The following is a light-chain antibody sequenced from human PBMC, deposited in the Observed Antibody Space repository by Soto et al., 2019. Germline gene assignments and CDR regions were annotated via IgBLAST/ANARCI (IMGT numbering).Light chain of an antibody. J-gene: IGKJ3*01. CDR3: QQYGSSSLA. CDR2: GAS. Sequence: EIVLTQSPGTLSLSPGERATLSCRASQSVSSSYLAWYQQKPGQAPRLLIYGASSRATGIPDRFSGSGSGTDFTLTISRLEPEDFAGYYCQQYGSSSLAFGPGTKVDIK. V-gene: IGKV3-20*01. CDR1: QSVSSSY.